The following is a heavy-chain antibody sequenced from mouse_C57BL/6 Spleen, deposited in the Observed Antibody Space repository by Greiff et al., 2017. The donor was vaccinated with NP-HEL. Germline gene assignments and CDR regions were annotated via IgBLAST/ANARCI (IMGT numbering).Heavy chain of an antibody. CDR2: IYPRDGST. J-gene: IGHJ2*01. CDR3: ARSDGNYVGYFDY. CDR1: GYTFTSYD. V-gene: IGHV1-85*01. D-gene: IGHD2-1*01. Sequence: QVQLKESGSELVKPGASVKLSCKASGYTFTSYDINWVKQRPGQGLEWIGWIYPRDGSTKYNEKFKGKATLTVDTSSSTAYMELHSLTSEDSAVYFCARSDGNYVGYFDYWGQGTTLTVSS.